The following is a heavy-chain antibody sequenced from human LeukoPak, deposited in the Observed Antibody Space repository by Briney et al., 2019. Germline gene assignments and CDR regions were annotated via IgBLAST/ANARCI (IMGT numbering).Heavy chain of an antibody. J-gene: IGHJ4*02. Sequence: GECLKSSCKGSADTFTNSWISYVRHMPAKDLAWMGFVYPGDSDTGYSPSFQGEATISADKSITPSYLQWSSLQATDTAMYYCARQSSAYSSSWDYWGRGTLVTVSS. CDR3: ARQSSAYSSSWDY. CDR2: VYPGDSDT. V-gene: IGHV5-51*01. D-gene: IGHD3-22*01. CDR1: ADTFTNSW.